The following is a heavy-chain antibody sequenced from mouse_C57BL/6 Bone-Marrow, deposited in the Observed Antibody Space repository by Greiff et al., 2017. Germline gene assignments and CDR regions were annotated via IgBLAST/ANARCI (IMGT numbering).Heavy chain of an antibody. CDR3: ARHPWYFDV. Sequence: EVKLVESGGGLVQPGGSLKLSCAASGFTFSDYYMYWVRQTPEKRLGWVAYISNGGGSTDYPDTVKGRFTISRDNAKNTLYLQMSRLKSEDTAMYYCARHPWYFDVWGTGTTVTVSS. V-gene: IGHV5-12*01. CDR1: GFTFSDYY. J-gene: IGHJ1*03. CDR2: ISNGGGST.